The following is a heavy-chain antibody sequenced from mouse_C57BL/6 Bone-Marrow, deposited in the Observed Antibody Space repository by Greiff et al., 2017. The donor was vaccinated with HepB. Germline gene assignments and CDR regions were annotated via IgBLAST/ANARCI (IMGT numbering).Heavy chain of an antibody. D-gene: IGHD2-5*01. Sequence: DVKLVESGGGLVKPGGSLKLSCAASGFTFSSYAMSWVRQTPEKRLEWVATISDGGSYTYYPDNVKGRFSISRDNAKNNLYLQMSHLKSEDTAMYYCARSSSYYSNDYAMDYWGQGTSVTVSS. CDR1: GFTFSSYA. J-gene: IGHJ4*01. CDR2: ISDGGSYT. CDR3: ARSSSYYSNDYAMDY. V-gene: IGHV5-4*03.